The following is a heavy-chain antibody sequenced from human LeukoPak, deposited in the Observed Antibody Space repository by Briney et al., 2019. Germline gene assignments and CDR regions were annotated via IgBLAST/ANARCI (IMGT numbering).Heavy chain of an antibody. CDR2: IKQEGSEK. D-gene: IGHD3-22*01. J-gene: IGHJ5*02. CDR3: ARPAPYYYDSSGYRWFDP. Sequence: GGSLRLSCGVSGFTFSDYWMNWVRQAPGKGLEWVANIKQEGSEKYYVDSVKGRFTISRDNAKNSLYLQMNSLRAEDTAVYYCARPAPYYYDSSGYRWFDPWGQGTLVTVSS. V-gene: IGHV3-7*01. CDR1: GFTFSDYW.